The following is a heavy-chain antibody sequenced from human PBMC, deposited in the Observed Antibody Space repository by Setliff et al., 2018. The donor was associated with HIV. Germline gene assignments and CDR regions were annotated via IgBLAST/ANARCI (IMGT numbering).Heavy chain of an antibody. D-gene: IGHD2-21*02. V-gene: IGHV4-4*08. Sequence: PSETLSLTCTVSGGSISGYYWSWIRQPPGKGLEWIGYIYTSGSTNYNPSLKNRVTISVDTSKNTFSLKLSSAAAADTAVYYCAICGGDCYSLDYWGQGTLVTVSS. CDR2: IYTSGST. CDR3: AICGGDCYSLDY. J-gene: IGHJ4*02. CDR1: GGSISGYY.